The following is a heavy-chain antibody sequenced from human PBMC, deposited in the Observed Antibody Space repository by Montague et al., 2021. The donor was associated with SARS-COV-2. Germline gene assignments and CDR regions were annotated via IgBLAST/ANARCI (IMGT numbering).Heavy chain of an antibody. CDR2: ISDSGST. V-gene: IGHV4-61*01. Sequence: SETLSLTCTVSGGSVSSATYYWSWIRQPPGKGLEWIGYISDSGSTNYNPSLTSRVTMSVDKSKNQFSLKVNSVTAADTAVYYCARHYSATLPAVYWGQGTLVTVSS. CDR1: GGSVSSATYY. J-gene: IGHJ4*02. D-gene: IGHD2-15*01. CDR3: ARHYSATLPAVY.